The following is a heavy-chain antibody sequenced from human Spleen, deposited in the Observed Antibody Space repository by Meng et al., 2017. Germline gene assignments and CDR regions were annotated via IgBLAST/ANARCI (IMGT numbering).Heavy chain of an antibody. D-gene: IGHD3-9*01. Sequence: GVLKISCAASGFTFSSYNMHWVRQTPGEGLVWVSRINTDASSTTYADSVKGRFTISRDDAKNTVYLQMNSLRAEDTAVYYCARDADWVIFDHWGQGALVTVSS. CDR2: INTDASST. V-gene: IGHV3-74*03. CDR1: GFTFSSYN. J-gene: IGHJ4*02. CDR3: ARDADWVIFDH.